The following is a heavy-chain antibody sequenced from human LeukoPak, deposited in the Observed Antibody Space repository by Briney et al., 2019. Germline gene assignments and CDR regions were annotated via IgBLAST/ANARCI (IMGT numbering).Heavy chain of an antibody. V-gene: IGHV4-59*01. CDR1: GGSIRSYY. J-gene: IGHJ4*02. CDR3: AGNDYNILTGYYTRDY. Sequence: PSETLSLTCTVSGGSIRSYYWSWIRQPPGKGLAWIGYIYYTGSTNYSPSLKSRVTISVDTSKNQFSLKLSSVTAADTAVYYCAGNDYNILTGYYTRDYWGQGTLVTVSS. D-gene: IGHD3-9*01. CDR2: IYYTGST.